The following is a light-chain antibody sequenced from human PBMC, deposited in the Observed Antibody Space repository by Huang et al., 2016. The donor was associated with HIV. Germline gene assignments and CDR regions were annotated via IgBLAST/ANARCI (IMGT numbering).Light chain of an antibody. CDR3: QKYNSAPRT. CDR2: AAS. V-gene: IGKV1-27*01. CDR1: QGIANH. Sequence: DIQMTQSPSSLSASVGDRVTISCRASQGIANHLAWYQQRPGKAPKLLIYAASALQSGVPSRFSGSGSGTEFTLTISSLQPEDVATYFCQKYNSAPRTFGPRTKVEIK. J-gene: IGKJ3*01.